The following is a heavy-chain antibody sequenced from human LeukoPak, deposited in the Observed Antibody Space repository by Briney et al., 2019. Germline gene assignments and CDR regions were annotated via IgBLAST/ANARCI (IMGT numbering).Heavy chain of an antibody. CDR2: IYYSGST. CDR1: GGSISSYY. CDR3: AGLFCGGDCFDY. D-gene: IGHD2-21*02. V-gene: IGHV4-59*06. Sequence: SETLSLTCTVSGGSISSYYWSWIRQHPGKGLEWIGYIYYSGSTYYNSSLKSRVTISVDTSKNQFSLKLSSVTAADTAVYYCAGLFCGGDCFDYWGQGTLVTVSS. J-gene: IGHJ4*02.